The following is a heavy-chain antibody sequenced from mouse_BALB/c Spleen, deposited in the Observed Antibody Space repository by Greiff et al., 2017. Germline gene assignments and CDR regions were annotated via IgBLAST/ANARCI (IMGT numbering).Heavy chain of an antibody. D-gene: IGHD2-4*01. J-gene: IGHJ1*01. CDR1: GYTFTDYW. Sequence: QVQLQQSGAELVMPGASVKMSCKASGYTFTDYWMHWVKQRPGQGLEWIGAIDTSDSYTSYNQKSKGKATLTVDESSSTAYMQLSSLTSEDSAVYYCARDYDARYFDVWGAGTTVTVSS. V-gene: IGHV1-69*01. CDR2: IDTSDSYT. CDR3: ARDYDARYFDV.